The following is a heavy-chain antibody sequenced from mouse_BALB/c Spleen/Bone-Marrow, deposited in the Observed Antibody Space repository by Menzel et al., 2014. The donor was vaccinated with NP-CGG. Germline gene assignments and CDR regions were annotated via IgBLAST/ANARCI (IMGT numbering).Heavy chain of an antibody. Sequence: VKLMESGAELVKPGAPVKLSCKASGYTFTSYWMHWVKQRPGQGLEWIGEINPSNGRTNYNEKFKSKATLTVDKSSSTAYTQLSSLTSEDSAVYYCARYLHYYGSSYGYFDVWGAGTTVTVSS. J-gene: IGHJ1*01. V-gene: IGHV1S81*02. CDR3: ARYLHYYGSSYGYFDV. D-gene: IGHD1-1*01. CDR2: INPSNGRT. CDR1: GYTFTSYW.